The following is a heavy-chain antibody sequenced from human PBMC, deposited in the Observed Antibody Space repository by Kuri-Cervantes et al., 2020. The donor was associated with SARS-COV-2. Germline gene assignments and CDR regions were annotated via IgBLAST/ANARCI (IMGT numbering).Heavy chain of an antibody. CDR2: ISGSGGST. J-gene: IGHJ4*02. D-gene: IGHD3-3*01. CDR1: GFTFSSYA. CDR3: RIYFLEWSLDY. V-gene: IGHV3-23*01. Sequence: GGSLRLSCAASGFTFSSYAMSWVRQAPGKGLEWVSAISGSGGSTYHADSVKGRFTVSRDNAKNSLYLQMNSLRAEDTAVYYCRIYFLEWSLDYWGQGTLVTVSS.